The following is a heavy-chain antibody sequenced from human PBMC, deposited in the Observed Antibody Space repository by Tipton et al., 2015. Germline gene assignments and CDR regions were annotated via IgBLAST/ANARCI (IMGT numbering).Heavy chain of an antibody. CDR2: ISHSGTT. CDR1: GGSISSYY. J-gene: IGHJ4*02. Sequence: TLSLTCTVSGGSISSYYWSWIRQSPGKGLEWIGYISHSGTTNYNPSLESRVAISVDTSKTQFSLKMSSVTASDTAVYYCARARGRHGGLFDSWGQGILVTVSS. CDR3: ARARGRHGGLFDS. D-gene: IGHD4-23*01. V-gene: IGHV4-59*07.